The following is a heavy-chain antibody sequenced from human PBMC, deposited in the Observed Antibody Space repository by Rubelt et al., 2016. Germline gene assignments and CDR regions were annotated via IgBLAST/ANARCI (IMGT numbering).Heavy chain of an antibody. D-gene: IGHD4-11*01. Sequence: QVQLVQSGAEVKTPGASVKVSCKASGYTFTSYYMHWVRQAPGQGLEWMGIINPSGGSTSYAQKFQGRVTMARDTSTSTVYMELGSLRSEDTAVYYCARSYSNYQDGYYYYYGMDVWGQGTTVTVSS. CDR3: ARSYSNYQDGYYYYYGMDV. V-gene: IGHV1-46*01. J-gene: IGHJ6*02. CDR1: GYTFTSYY. CDR2: INPSGGST.